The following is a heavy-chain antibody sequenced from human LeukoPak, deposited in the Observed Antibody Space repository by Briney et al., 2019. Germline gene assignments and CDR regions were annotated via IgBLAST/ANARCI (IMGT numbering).Heavy chain of an antibody. CDR2: INPNSGGT. CDR3: ASVARGGGRITMVRGDSDAFDI. CDR1: GYTFTGYY. D-gene: IGHD3-10*01. J-gene: IGHJ3*02. V-gene: IGHV1-2*02. Sequence: ASVKVSCKASGYTFTGYYMHWVRQAPGQGLEWMGWINPNSGGTNYAQKLQGRVTMTRDTSISTAYMELSRLRSDDTAVYYCASVARGGGRITMVRGDSDAFDIWGQGTMVTVSS.